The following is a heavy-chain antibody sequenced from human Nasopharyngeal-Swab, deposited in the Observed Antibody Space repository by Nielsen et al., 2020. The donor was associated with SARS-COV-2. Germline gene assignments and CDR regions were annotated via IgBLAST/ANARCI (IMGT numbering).Heavy chain of an antibody. CDR3: AKSGLSWSHYSYFDY. D-gene: IGHD3-10*01. CDR2: VNTGDDYT. Sequence: GALKISCAASGFTFSTYAMSWVRQVPGKGLEWVSTVNTGDDYTYYADSVKGRFTISRDNSKNTLYLQMNSLRTEDTAVYYCAKSGLSWSHYSYFDYWGQGTLVTVSS. CDR1: GFTFSTYA. J-gene: IGHJ4*02. V-gene: IGHV3-23*01.